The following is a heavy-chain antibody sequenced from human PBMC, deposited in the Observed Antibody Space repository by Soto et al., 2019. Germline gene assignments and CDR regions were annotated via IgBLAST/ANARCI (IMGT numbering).Heavy chain of an antibody. CDR3: VRVPTGGYAFSLDDY. J-gene: IGHJ4*02. Sequence: QPGGSLRLSCAASGFTFSSYWMHWVRQAPGKGLVWVSRINSDGSTTTYADSVKGRFTISRDNAKNTLYLQMNSLRAEDTAVYYCVRVPTGGYAFSLDDYWGQGTPVTVSS. V-gene: IGHV3-74*01. CDR2: INSDGSTT. CDR1: GFTFSSYW. D-gene: IGHD5-12*01.